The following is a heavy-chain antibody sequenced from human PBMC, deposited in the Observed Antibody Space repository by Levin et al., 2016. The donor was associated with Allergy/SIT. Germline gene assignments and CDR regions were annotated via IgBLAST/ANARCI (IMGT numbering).Heavy chain of an antibody. D-gene: IGHD2-15*01. J-gene: IGHJ6*02. Sequence: GESLKISCKGSGYNFNFNYYWIAWVRQMPGKGLEWMGIIGPGNSDTRYSPSLQGQVTISADKSISTAYLQWSSLKASDTAMYYCARHIQGGPLRAMDVWGQGTTVTVSS. CDR1: GYNFNFNYYW. V-gene: IGHV5-51*01. CDR3: ARHIQGGPLRAMDV. CDR2: IGPGNSDT.